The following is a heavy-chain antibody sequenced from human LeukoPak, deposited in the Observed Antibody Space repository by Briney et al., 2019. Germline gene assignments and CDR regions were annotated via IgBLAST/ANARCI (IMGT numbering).Heavy chain of an antibody. CDR2: ISSSGSI. J-gene: IGHJ5*02. D-gene: IGHD3-22*01. CDR3: ASTNYYDSSGFSNWFDP. CDR1: GFTFSNYE. Sequence: GGSLRLSCAASGFTFSNYEMNWVRQAPGRGLEWVSYISSSGSIYYADSVKGRFTISRDNAKNSLYLQMNSLRAEDTAIYYCASTNYYDSSGFSNWFDPWGQGTLVTVSS. V-gene: IGHV3-48*03.